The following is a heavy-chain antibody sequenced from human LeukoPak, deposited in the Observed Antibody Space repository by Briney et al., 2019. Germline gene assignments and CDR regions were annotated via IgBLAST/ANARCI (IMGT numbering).Heavy chain of an antibody. Sequence: SETLSLTCTVSGAYISNYYWTWVRQPAAQGLEWIGRLHASASTIYNPSLRGRVTMSIDTSKAQLSLTLTSVTAADSAIYYCATLSSGASFDVWGQGTVVTVSS. D-gene: IGHD3-22*01. CDR2: LHASAST. J-gene: IGHJ3*01. CDR1: GAYISNYY. CDR3: ATLSSGASFDV. V-gene: IGHV4-4*07.